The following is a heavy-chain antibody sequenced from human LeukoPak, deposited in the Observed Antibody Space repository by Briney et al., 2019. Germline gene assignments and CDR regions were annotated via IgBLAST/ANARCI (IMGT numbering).Heavy chain of an antibody. D-gene: IGHD1-26*01. CDR2: VYHSGST. CDR3: ARLSGAPVRHPIYHFDY. Sequence: SETLSLTCAVSGYSISSGYYWGWIRQPPGKGLEWIGNVYHSGSTYKNPSLKSRDSISLDTSNNQFSLKLTSVTAADTTIYYCARLSGAPVRHPIYHFDYWGQGTLVTVSS. J-gene: IGHJ4*02. CDR1: GYSISSGYY. V-gene: IGHV4-38-2*01.